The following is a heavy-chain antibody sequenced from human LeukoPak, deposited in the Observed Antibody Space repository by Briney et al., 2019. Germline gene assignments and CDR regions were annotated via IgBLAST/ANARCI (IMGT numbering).Heavy chain of an antibody. CDR1: GFTFSSYG. CDR2: ISYDGSNK. J-gene: IGHJ5*02. V-gene: IGHV3-30*18. D-gene: IGHD3-10*01. Sequence: GGSLRLSCAASGFTFSSYGMHWVRQAPGKGLEWVAVISYDGSNKYYADSVKGRFTISRDNSKNTLYLQMNSLRAEDTAVYYCAKEVEESVLLWFGESPFDPWGQGTLVTVSS. CDR3: AKEVEESVLLWFGESPFDP.